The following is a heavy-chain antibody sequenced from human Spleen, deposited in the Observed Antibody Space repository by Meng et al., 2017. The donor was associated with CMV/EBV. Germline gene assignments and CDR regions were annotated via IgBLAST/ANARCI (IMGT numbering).Heavy chain of an antibody. CDR3: ARASTTVVTPDYYGMDV. D-gene: IGHD4-23*01. J-gene: IGHJ6*02. CDR2: ISSSGSTI. Sequence: GESLKISSAASGFTFSDYYMSWIRQAPGKGLEWVSYISSSGSTIYYADSVKGRFTISRDNAKNSLYLQMNSLRAEDTAVYYCARASTTVVTPDYYGMDVWGQGTTVTVSS. CDR1: GFTFSDYY. V-gene: IGHV3-11*01.